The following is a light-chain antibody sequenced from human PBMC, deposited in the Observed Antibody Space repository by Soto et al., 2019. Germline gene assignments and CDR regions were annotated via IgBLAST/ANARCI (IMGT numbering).Light chain of an antibody. Sequence: EIVMTQSPATLSVSPGERATLSCRASQSNSTELAWYQQRPGQPPRLLIYSASTRATGVPARFTGSGSGSEFTLTISGLQFEDFAVYFCLQGHNWPLTFGQGTRLEI. CDR1: QSNSTE. CDR2: SAS. J-gene: IGKJ2*01. V-gene: IGKV3-15*01. CDR3: LQGHNWPLT.